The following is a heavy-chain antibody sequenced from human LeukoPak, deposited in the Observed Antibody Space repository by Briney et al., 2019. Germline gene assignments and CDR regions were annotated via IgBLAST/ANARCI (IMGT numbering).Heavy chain of an antibody. CDR3: ARARQYYYGSGSSYFDY. V-gene: IGHV4-34*01. CDR2: INHSGST. J-gene: IGHJ4*02. CDR1: GGSFSGYY. D-gene: IGHD3-10*01. Sequence: PSETLSLTCAVYGGSFSGYYWSWIRQPPGKGLEWIGEINHSGSTNYNPSLKSRVTISVDTSKNQFSLKLSSVIAADTAVYYCARARQYYYGSGSSYFDYWGQGTLVTVSS.